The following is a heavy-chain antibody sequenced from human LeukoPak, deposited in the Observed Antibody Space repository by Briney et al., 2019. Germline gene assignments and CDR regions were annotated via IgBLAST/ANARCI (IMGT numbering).Heavy chain of an antibody. CDR3: ARLGGYLHKNSSTET. Sequence: GGSLRLSCAASGFTFRTYWMSWVRQAPGKGLEWVANIKQDGNEKYYVDSVKGRFTISRDNAKNSLDLQMNSLRAEDTAVYYCARLGGYLHKNSSTETWGQGTLVTVSS. D-gene: IGHD6-13*01. J-gene: IGHJ5*02. CDR2: IKQDGNEK. V-gene: IGHV3-7*01. CDR1: GFTFRTYW.